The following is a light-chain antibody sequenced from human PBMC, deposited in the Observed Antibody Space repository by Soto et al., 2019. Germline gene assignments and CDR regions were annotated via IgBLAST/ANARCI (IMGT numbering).Light chain of an antibody. V-gene: IGKV1-39*01. CDR3: QQSYSTPLT. Sequence: DIRMTQSPSSLSASVGDRVTITCRASQSISNYLNWYQQKPGEAPNLLIYGASSLQRGVPSRFSGSGSGTDFTLTISSLQLEDFATDYCQQSYSTPLTFGGGTKVDIK. CDR2: GAS. J-gene: IGKJ4*01. CDR1: QSISNY.